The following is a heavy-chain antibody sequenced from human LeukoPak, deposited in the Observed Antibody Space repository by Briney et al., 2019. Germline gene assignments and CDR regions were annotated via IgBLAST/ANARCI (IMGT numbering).Heavy chain of an antibody. CDR3: ARSLPYGTTWYGRSDF. J-gene: IGHJ4*02. Sequence: GGSLRLSCAGSGFTFSSYAMSWVRQAPGKGLEWVSVISSTGGSTFYADSVKGRFTISRDNAMNSLYLQMNSLRAEDTAIYYCARSLPYGTTWYGRSDFWGQGTLVTVSS. CDR2: ISSTGGST. CDR1: GFTFSSYA. D-gene: IGHD6-13*01. V-gene: IGHV3-23*01.